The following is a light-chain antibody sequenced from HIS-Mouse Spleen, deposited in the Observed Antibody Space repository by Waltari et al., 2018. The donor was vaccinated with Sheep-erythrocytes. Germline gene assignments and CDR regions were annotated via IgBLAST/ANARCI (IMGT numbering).Light chain of an antibody. Sequence: QSALTQPASVSGSPGQSITISCTGTSSDVGSYNLVSWYQQHPGKAPKLMIYEGSKRPSGVSNRCSGSKSGNTASLTISGLQAEDEADDYCCSYAGSSTPWVFGGGTKLTVL. CDR2: EGS. CDR3: CSYAGSSTPWV. V-gene: IGLV2-23*01. J-gene: IGLJ3*02. CDR1: SSDVGSYNL.